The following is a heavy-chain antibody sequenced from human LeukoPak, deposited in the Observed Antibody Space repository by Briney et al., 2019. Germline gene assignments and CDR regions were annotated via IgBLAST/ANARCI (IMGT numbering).Heavy chain of an antibody. D-gene: IGHD5-12*01. J-gene: IGHJ3*02. CDR2: ISGSGGST. Sequence: GGSLRLSCAASGFNLNNYVLNWVRQAPGKGLEWVSAISGSGGSTYYADSVKGRFTISRDNSKNTLYLQMNSLRAEDTALYYCAKAIRGSDAFDIWGQGTMVTVSS. V-gene: IGHV3-23*01. CDR1: GFNLNNYV. CDR3: AKAIRGSDAFDI.